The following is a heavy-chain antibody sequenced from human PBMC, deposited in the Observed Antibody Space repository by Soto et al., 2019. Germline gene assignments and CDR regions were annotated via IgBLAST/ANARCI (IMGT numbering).Heavy chain of an antibody. CDR2: IYPGDSDT. V-gene: IGHV5-51*01. CDR3: ARLKYYGSGSYNLAFDY. J-gene: IGHJ4*02. D-gene: IGHD3-10*01. CDR1: GYSFTSYW. Sequence: GESLKISCKGSGYSFTSYWIGWVRQMPGKGLEWMGIIYPGDSDTRYSPSFQGQVTISADKSISTAYLQWSSLKASDTAMYYCARLKYYGSGSYNLAFDYWGQGTLVTVSS.